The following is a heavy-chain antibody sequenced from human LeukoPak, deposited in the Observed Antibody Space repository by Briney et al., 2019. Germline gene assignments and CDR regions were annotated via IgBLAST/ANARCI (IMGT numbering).Heavy chain of an antibody. V-gene: IGHV4-31*03. D-gene: IGHD3-9*01. J-gene: IGHJ5*02. Sequence: SQTLSLTCTVSGGSISSGGYYWSWIRQHPGKGLEWIGYIYYSGSTYYNPSLKSRVTISVDTSKNQFSLKLSSVTAADTAVYYCARGSLGRYFDWPXRNWFDPWGQGTLVTVSS. CDR3: ARGSLGRYFDWPXRNWFDP. CDR2: IYYSGST. CDR1: GGSISSGGYY.